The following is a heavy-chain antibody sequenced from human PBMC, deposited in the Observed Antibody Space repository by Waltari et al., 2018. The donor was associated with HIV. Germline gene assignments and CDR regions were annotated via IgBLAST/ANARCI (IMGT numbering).Heavy chain of an antibody. CDR1: GFTFSSYW. CDR3: ARDFEAAADSWGLVDY. CDR2: INSDASTT. V-gene: IGHV3-74*01. Sequence: EVQLVESGGGLVQPGGSLRLYCAASGFTFSSYWMHWVGQTPGKGLVWVSRINSDASTTGYADSVKGRFSISRDNAKNTLYLQMNSLRVEDTAVYYCARDFEAAADSWGLVDYWGQGTLVTVSS. D-gene: IGHD6-13*01. J-gene: IGHJ4*02.